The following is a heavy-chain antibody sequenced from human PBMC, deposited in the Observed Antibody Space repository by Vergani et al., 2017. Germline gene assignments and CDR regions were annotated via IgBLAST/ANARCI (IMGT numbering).Heavy chain of an antibody. CDR2: LSASDRRT. J-gene: IGHJ3*02. Sequence: EVPLLESGGDLVQPGGSLRLSCAASGFTFIMHAMSWVRQAPGKGLEWVSTLSASDRRTHYADSVKGRFTISRDISKNTLFLHMNSLRPEDTAVYYCAKVGRAEGAGTFGAFDIWGQGTMVTVSS. CDR3: AKVGRAEGAGTFGAFDI. CDR1: GFTFIMHA. D-gene: IGHD6-19*01. V-gene: IGHV3-23*01.